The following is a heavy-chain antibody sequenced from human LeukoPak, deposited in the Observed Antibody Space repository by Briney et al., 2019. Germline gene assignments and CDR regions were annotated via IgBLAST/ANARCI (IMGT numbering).Heavy chain of an antibody. D-gene: IGHD2-15*01. CDR1: GFTFSFYA. V-gene: IGHV3-23*01. CDR2: ISNSGGST. Sequence: GGSLRLSCAASGFTFSFYAMRWVRQAPGKGLEWVSDISNSGGSTSYTDCVTGRFTISKDNSKNTLYLQMNSLRVEDTAVYYCASQIPRDNVVVIGSWGQGTLVTVSS. CDR3: ASQIPRDNVVVIGS. J-gene: IGHJ4*02.